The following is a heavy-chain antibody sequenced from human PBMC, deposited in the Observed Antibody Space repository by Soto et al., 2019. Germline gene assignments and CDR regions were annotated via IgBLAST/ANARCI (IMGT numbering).Heavy chain of an antibody. CDR3: AKDHGGWYSWPFDY. CDR1: GFTFSSYA. J-gene: IGHJ4*02. D-gene: IGHD6-19*01. V-gene: IGHV3-23*01. Sequence: GESLKISCAASGFTFSSYAMSWVRQAPGKGLEWVSAISGSGGSTYYADSVKGRFTISRDNSKNTLYLQMNSLRAEDTAVYYCAKDHGGWYSWPFDYWGQGTLVTVSS. CDR2: ISGSGGST.